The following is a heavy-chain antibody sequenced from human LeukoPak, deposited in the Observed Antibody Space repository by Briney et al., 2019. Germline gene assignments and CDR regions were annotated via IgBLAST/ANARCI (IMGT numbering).Heavy chain of an antibody. CDR1: GFTVSSNY. V-gene: IGHV3-66*01. J-gene: IGHJ5*02. CDR2: IYSGGST. Sequence: GGSLRLSCAASGFTVSSNYMSWVRQAPGKGLEWVSVIYSGGSTYYADSVKGRFTISRDNSKNTLYLQMNSLRAEDTAVYYCARTPLGYCSSTSCYGFDPWGQGTLVTVSS. CDR3: ARTPLGYCSSTSCYGFDP. D-gene: IGHD2-2*01.